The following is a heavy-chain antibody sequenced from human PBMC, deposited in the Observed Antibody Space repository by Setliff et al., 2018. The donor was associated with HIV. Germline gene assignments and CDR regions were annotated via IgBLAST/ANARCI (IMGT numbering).Heavy chain of an antibody. CDR2: FYETGYT. D-gene: IGHD3-22*01. V-gene: IGHV4-38-2*02. CDR1: GDFFSSDYY. Sequence: SETLSLTCTVSGDFFSSDYYWGWIRQSPGKGLEWIGSFYETGYTYYNPSLKSRVTISVDTTKSQISLKLISVKGRFTISRDNAENSLSLQMNSLRAEDTALYYCMSEYKSGCWGQGTLVTVSS. CDR3: AENSLSLQMNSLRAEDTALYYCMSEYKSGC. J-gene: IGHJ4*02.